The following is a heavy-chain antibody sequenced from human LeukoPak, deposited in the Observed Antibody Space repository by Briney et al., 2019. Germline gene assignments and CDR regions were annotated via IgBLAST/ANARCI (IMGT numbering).Heavy chain of an antibody. V-gene: IGHV1-8*01. D-gene: IGHD6-19*01. J-gene: IGHJ3*02. CDR3: ARDNRVAVFAFDI. Sequence: ASVKVSCXASGYTFTSYDINWVRQATGQGLEWMGWMDPNSGNTGYAQKFQGRVTMTRSTSISTAYMELSSLRAEDTAVYYCARDNRVAVFAFDIWGQGTMVTVSS. CDR1: GYTFTSYD. CDR2: MDPNSGNT.